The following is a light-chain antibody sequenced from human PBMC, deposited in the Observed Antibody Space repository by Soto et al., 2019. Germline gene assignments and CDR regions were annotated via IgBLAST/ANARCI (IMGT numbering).Light chain of an antibody. V-gene: IGLV2-14*01. Sequence: QPVLTQPASVSGSPGQSITISCTGSSSDVGGYNYVSWYQQHPGKAPKLMIYEVSNRPSGISNRFSGSKSGNTASLTLSGLQAEDEADYYCSSYTSSSTLVFGGGTKLTVL. CDR1: SSDVGGYNY. J-gene: IGLJ2*01. CDR2: EVS. CDR3: SSYTSSSTLV.